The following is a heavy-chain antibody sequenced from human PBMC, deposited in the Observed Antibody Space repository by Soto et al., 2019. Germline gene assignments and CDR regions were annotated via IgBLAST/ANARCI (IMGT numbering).Heavy chain of an antibody. CDR2: INYVARTS. Sequence: NPSETLSLTCTVSGDSMGGLYWSWIRQTPGKGLEWIDYINYVARTSYYSPSLQSRVTISLYSSNNQCSLILSSVTAADTAVFFCARFRRNYFDYWGQGTQVTVSS. J-gene: IGHJ4*02. CDR3: ARFRRNYFDY. V-gene: IGHV4-59*01. CDR1: GDSMGGLY. D-gene: IGHD3-10*01.